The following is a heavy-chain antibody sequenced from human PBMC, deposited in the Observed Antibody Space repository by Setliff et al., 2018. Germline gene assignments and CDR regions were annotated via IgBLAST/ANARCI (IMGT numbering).Heavy chain of an antibody. CDR1: GGSISSGGYY. D-gene: IGHD2-15*01. CDR2: IYYSGSTS. CDR3: AKGDGGYPSDS. V-gene: IGHV4-31*03. Sequence: SETLSLTCTVSGGSISSGGYYWSWIRQHPGKGLEWIGYIYYSGSTSYYNPSLKSRVTISVDTSKNQFSLSLTSVTAADTAVYYCAKGDGGYPSDSWGQGILVTVSS. J-gene: IGHJ4*02.